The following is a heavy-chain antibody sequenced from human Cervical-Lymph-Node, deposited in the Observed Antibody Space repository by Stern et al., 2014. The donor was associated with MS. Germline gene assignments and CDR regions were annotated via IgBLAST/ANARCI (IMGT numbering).Heavy chain of an antibody. V-gene: IGHV2-26*01. CDR2: HLSNDEK. D-gene: IGHD6-13*01. CDR1: GFSLSNARMG. CDR3: ARMMQHLAGDAFDI. Sequence: QVTLKESGPVLVKPTETLTLTCTVSGFSLSNARMGVSWIRQPPGKALEWLAPHLSNDEKTYSTSLKGRLTISKDPSKSQVVLTMTHMDPVDTATYYCARMMQHLAGDAFDIWGQGTVVTVSS. J-gene: IGHJ3*02.